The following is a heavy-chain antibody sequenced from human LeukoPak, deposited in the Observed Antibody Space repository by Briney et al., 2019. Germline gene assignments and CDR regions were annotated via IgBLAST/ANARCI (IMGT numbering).Heavy chain of an antibody. CDR1: GGSISSGGYY. J-gene: IGHJ4*02. D-gene: IGHD5-18*01. Sequence: PSETLSLTCTVSGGSISSGGYYWSWIRQPPGKGLEWIGYIYHSGSTYYNPSLKSRVTISVDRSKNQFSLKLSSVTAADTAVYYCARTVMAGYYFDYWGQGTLVTVSS. V-gene: IGHV4-30-2*01. CDR3: ARTVMAGYYFDY. CDR2: IYHSGST.